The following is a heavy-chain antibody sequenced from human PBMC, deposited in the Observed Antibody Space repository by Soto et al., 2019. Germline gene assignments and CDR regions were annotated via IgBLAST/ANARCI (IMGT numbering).Heavy chain of an antibody. CDR3: ASEHYGNAAWFDP. CDR2: MNPNSGNP. Sequence: QVQLVQSGAEVKKPGASVKVSCKASGYTFPSYDINWVRQATGQGLEWMGWMNPNSGNPGYAQKFQGRVTMTRNTSISTAYMELSSLRSEDTAVYYCASEHYGNAAWFDPWGQGTLVTVSS. CDR1: GYTFPSYD. V-gene: IGHV1-8*01. J-gene: IGHJ5*02. D-gene: IGHD3-10*01.